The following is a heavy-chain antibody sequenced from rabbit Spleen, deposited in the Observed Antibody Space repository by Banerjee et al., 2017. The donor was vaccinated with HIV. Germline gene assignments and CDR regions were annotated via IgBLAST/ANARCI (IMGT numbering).Heavy chain of an antibody. CDR3: ARDLAGVIGWNFGW. Sequence: QEQLVESGGDLVKPGASLTLTCTASGVSFNSGYDMCWVRQAPGKGLEWIACIYGGSSGSTYSATWAKGRFTISKPSSTTVTLQMTSLTAADTATYFCARDLAGVIGWNFGWWGQGTLVTVS. D-gene: IGHD4-1*01. CDR2: IYGGSSGST. V-gene: IGHV1S45*01. J-gene: IGHJ3*01. CDR1: GVSFNSGYD.